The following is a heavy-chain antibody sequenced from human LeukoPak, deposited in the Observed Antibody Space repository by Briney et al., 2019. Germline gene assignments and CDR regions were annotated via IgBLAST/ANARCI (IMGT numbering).Heavy chain of an antibody. CDR2: ISSSSSYI. Sequence: GGSLRLSCAASGFSFSTYWMSWVRQAPGKGLEWVSSISSSSSYIYYADSVKGRFTISRDNAKNSLYLQMNSLRAEDTAVYYCARAAQYYDFWSGYSEYYFDYWGQGTLVTVSS. CDR3: ARAAQYYDFWSGYSEYYFDY. D-gene: IGHD3-3*01. V-gene: IGHV3-21*01. J-gene: IGHJ4*02. CDR1: GFSFSTYW.